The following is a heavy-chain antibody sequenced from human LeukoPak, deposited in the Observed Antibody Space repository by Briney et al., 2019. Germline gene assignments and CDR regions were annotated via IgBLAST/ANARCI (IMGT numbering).Heavy chain of an antibody. J-gene: IGHJ6*03. CDR1: GYTFTSYD. CDR3: ARGDYYDSSGYYYYYYYMDV. Sequence: ASVKVSCKASGYTFTSYDINWVRQAPGQGLEWMGWISAYNGNTNYAQKLQGRVTMTTDTSTSTAYMELRSLRSDDTAVYYCARGDYYDSSGYYYYYYYMDVWGKGTTVTVSS. CDR2: ISAYNGNT. D-gene: IGHD3-22*01. V-gene: IGHV1-18*01.